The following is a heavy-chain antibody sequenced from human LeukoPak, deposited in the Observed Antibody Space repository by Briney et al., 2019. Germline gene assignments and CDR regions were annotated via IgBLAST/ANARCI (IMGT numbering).Heavy chain of an antibody. Sequence: PSETLSLTCTVSGGSISSSSYYWGWIRQPPGKGLEWIGSIYYSGSTYYNPSLKSRVTISVDTSKNQLSLKLSPVTAAETAVYYCARHQFGGDYWGQGTLVTVSS. V-gene: IGHV4-39*01. CDR1: GGSISSSSYY. J-gene: IGHJ4*02. CDR2: IYYSGST. D-gene: IGHD3-10*01. CDR3: ARHQFGGDY.